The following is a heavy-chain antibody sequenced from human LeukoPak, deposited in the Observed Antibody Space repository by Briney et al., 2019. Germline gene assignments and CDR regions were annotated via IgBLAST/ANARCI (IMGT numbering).Heavy chain of an antibody. J-gene: IGHJ4*02. D-gene: IGHD5-24*01. CDR1: GGSVSGYY. Sequence: SETQSLTCTLSGGSVSGYYWSWIRHPPGKAREWIAYIYNSATTNDNPTLKSRVTVSIDTSKNQFSLTLNSVTAADTAIYYCARHEDGYFQMLHWGQGTLVTVSS. V-gene: IGHV4-59*08. CDR3: ARHEDGYFQMLH. CDR2: IYNSATT.